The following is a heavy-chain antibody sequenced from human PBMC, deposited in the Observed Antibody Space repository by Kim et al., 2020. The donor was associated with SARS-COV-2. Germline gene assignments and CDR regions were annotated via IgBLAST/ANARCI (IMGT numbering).Heavy chain of an antibody. Sequence: GGSLRLSCSASGFTFGDYAVSWFRQAPGKGLEWVGFIRSKLYGRTTEYAASVRGRFTISRDDSKSIAHLQMNSLKTEDTAVYYCTRYRRDDYDWLAYWGQGTLVTVSS. CDR2: IRSKLYGRTT. CDR3: TRYRRDDYDWLAY. CDR1: GFTFGDYA. J-gene: IGHJ4*02. V-gene: IGHV3-49*03. D-gene: IGHD4-17*01.